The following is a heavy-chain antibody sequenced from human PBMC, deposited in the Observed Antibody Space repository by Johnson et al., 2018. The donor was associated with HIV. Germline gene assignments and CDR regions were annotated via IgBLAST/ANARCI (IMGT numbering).Heavy chain of an antibody. CDR2: IYSGGST. D-gene: IGHD6-13*01. CDR3: ASSRRGQQLVPLAFDI. V-gene: IGHV3-66*02. Sequence: VQLVESGGGLVQPGGSLRLSCAASGFTVSSNYMSWVRQAPGKGLEWVSVIYSGGSTYYAHSVKGRFTISRDNSKNTLYLQMNSLRAEDTAVYYCASSRRGQQLVPLAFDIWGQGTMVTVSS. J-gene: IGHJ3*02. CDR1: GFTVSSNY.